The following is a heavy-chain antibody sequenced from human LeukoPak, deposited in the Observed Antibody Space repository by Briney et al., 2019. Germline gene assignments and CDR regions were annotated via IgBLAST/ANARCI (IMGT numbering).Heavy chain of an antibody. V-gene: IGHV1-46*01. D-gene: IGHD2-2*01. CDR2: INPSGGST. CDR3: VQYQLLHDAFDI. J-gene: IGHJ3*02. Sequence: ASVKVSCKASGYTFTSYGISWVRQAPGQGLEWMGIINPSGGSTSYAQKFQGRVTMTRDTSTSTVYMELSSLRSEATAVYYCVQYQLLHDAFDIWGQGTMVTVSS. CDR1: GYTFTSYG.